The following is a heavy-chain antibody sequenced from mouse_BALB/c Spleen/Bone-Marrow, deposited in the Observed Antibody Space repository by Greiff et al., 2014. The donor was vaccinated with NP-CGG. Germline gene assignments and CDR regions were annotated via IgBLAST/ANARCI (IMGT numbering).Heavy chain of an antibody. Sequence: EVQLQQSGPELVKPGASVKMSCKASGYTFTSYVMHWVKQKPGQGLEWIGYINPYNDGTKYSEKFKGKATLTSDKSSSTAYMELSSLTSEDSAVYYCARGNYYVFAYWGQGTLVTVSA. J-gene: IGHJ3*01. D-gene: IGHD2-1*01. CDR2: INPYNDGT. V-gene: IGHV1-14*01. CDR3: ARGNYYVFAY. CDR1: GYTFTSYV.